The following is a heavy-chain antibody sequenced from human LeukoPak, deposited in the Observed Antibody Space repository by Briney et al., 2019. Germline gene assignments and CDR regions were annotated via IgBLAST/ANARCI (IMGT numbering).Heavy chain of an antibody. Sequence: SVKVSCKASGYTFISYGITWVRQAPGQRLEWMGWISGYNGNTYSGQKVKGRVTMTTDTSTSTAYMELRSLRSDATAVYYCARDWGSYSLDYWGQGTLVTVSS. CDR2: ISGYNGNT. CDR1: GYTFISYG. D-gene: IGHD1-26*01. V-gene: IGHV1-18*01. J-gene: IGHJ4*02. CDR3: ARDWGSYSLDY.